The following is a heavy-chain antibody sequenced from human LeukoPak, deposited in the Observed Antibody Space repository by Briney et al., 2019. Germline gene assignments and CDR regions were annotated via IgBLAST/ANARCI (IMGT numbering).Heavy chain of an antibody. CDR1: GFTFLSYG. D-gene: IGHD3-10*01. CDR3: AKTIWFGESLAAFDI. V-gene: IGHV3-30*02. Sequence: PGGSLRLSCAASGFTFLSYGMHWVRQAPGKGLEWVAFIRYDGSNKYYADSVKGRFTISRDNSKNTLYLQMNGLRAEDTAVYYCAKTIWFGESLAAFDIWGQGTMVTVSS. CDR2: IRYDGSNK. J-gene: IGHJ3*02.